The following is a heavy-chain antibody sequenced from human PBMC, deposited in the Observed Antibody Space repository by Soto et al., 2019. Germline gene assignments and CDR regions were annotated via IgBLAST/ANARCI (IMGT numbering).Heavy chain of an antibody. CDR1: GYTFTGYY. D-gene: IGHD3-22*01. J-gene: IGHJ6*02. CDR2: INPNSGGT. Sequence: ASVKVSCKASGYTFTGYYMHLVRQAPGRGLEWMGWINPNSGGTNYAQKFQGWVTMTRDTSISTAYMELSRLRSDDAAVYYCAXALAYDSSGYGHYGFDVWGQGTTVTVSS. V-gene: IGHV1-2*04. CDR3: AXALAYDSSGYGHYGFDV.